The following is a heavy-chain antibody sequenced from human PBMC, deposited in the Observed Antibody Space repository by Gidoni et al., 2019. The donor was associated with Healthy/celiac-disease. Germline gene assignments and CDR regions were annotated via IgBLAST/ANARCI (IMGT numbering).Heavy chain of an antibody. CDR1: GFTFSSYG. V-gene: IGHV3-33*01. J-gene: IGHJ4*02. CDR2: IWYDGSNK. CDR3: ARDLSVAGYFDY. D-gene: IGHD6-19*01. Sequence: QVQLVESGGGVVQPGRSLRLSRSASGFTFSSYGMHWVRQAPGKGLEWVAVIWYDGSNKYYADSVKGRFTISRDNSKNTLYLQMNSLRAEDTAVYYCARDLSVAGYFDYWGQGTLVTVSS.